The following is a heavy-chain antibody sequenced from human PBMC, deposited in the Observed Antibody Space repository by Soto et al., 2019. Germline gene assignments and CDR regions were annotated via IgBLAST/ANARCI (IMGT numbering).Heavy chain of an antibody. J-gene: IGHJ6*02. CDR1: GYTFTSYY. D-gene: IGHD2-2*01. Sequence: ASVKVSCKASGYTFTSYYMHWVRQAPGQGLEWMGIINPSGGSTSYAQKFQGRVTMTRDTSTSTVYMELSSLRSEDTAVYYCARDLVGYCSTTSCYFHYYYHGMDVWGQGTTVTVSS. CDR3: ARDLVGYCSTTSCYFHYYYHGMDV. V-gene: IGHV1-46*01. CDR2: INPSGGST.